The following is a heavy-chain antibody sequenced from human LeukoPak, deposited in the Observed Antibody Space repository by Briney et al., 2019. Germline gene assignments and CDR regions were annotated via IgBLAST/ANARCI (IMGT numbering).Heavy chain of an antibody. CDR2: INHSGST. CDR3: ARVVVGARGWFDP. J-gene: IGHJ5*02. CDR1: GGSFSGYY. V-gene: IGHV4-34*01. Sequence: SETLSLTCAAYGGSFSGYYWSWIRQPPGKGLEWIGEINHSGSTNYNPSLKSRVTISVDTSKNQFSLKLSSVTAADTAVYYCARVVVGARGWFDPWGQGTLVTVSS. D-gene: IGHD1-26*01.